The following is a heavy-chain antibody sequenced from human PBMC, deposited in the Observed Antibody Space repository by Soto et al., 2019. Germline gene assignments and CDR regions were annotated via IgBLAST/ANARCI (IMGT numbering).Heavy chain of an antibody. D-gene: IGHD3-22*01. V-gene: IGHV5-10-1*01. CDR1: GYRFTSYW. CDR2: IDPSDSYT. CDR3: ARQIYDSDTGPNFQYYFDS. J-gene: IGHJ4*02. Sequence: GESLKISCKGSGYRFTSYWISWVRQMPGKGLEWMGRIDPSDSYTNYSPSFQGHVTIAADKSISTAYLQWSSLKASDTAVYYCARQIYDSDTGPNFQYYFDSWGQGTPVTVSS.